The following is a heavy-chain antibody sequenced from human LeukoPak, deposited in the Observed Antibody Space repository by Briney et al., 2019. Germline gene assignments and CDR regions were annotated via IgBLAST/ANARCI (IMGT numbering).Heavy chain of an antibody. CDR1: GFTFGTYS. J-gene: IGHJ1*01. V-gene: IGHV3-21*01. D-gene: IGHD6-13*01. Sequence: PGGSLRLSCAASGFTFGTYSMNWVRQAPGRGLEWVSSISSSSAYIYCADSEKGRFTISRDNAKNSLYLQMNSLRVEDTAVYYCARGPRNSSSYQYFQHWGQGTLVTVSS. CDR3: ARGPRNSSSYQYFQH. CDR2: ISSSSAYI.